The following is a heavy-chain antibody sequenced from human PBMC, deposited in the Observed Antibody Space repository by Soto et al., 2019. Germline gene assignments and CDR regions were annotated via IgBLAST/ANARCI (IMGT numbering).Heavy chain of an antibody. CDR1: GFTFSSYG. J-gene: IGHJ4*02. D-gene: IGHD3-3*01. CDR3: ARGGPQGITILGVAEDY. Sequence: GGSLRLSCAASGFTFSSYGMHWVRQAPGKGLEWVAVIWYDGSNKYYADSVKGRFTISRDNSKNTLYLQMNSLRAEDTAVYYCARGGPQGITILGVAEDYWGQGTLVTVSS. V-gene: IGHV3-33*01. CDR2: IWYDGSNK.